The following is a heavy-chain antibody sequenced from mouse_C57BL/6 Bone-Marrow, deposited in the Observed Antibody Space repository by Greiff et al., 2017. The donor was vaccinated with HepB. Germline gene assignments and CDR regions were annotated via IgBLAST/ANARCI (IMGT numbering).Heavy chain of an antibody. CDR1: GYTFTDYN. Sequence: VQLQQSGPELVKPGASVKMSCKASGYTFTDYNMHWVKQSHGKSLDWIGYINPNNGGTSYNQKFKGKATLTVNKSSSTAYMELRSLTSEDSAVYYCARPTVVDLFDYWGQGTTLTVSS. CDR3: ARPTVVDLFDY. J-gene: IGHJ2*01. D-gene: IGHD1-1*01. V-gene: IGHV1-22*01. CDR2: INPNNGGT.